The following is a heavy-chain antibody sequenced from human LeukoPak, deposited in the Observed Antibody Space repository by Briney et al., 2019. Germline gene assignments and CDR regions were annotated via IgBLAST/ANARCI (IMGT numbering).Heavy chain of an antibody. V-gene: IGHV3-48*03. Sequence: GGSLRLSCAASGFTFSSYEMNWVRQAPGKGLEWVSYISSSGSTIYYADSVKGRFTISRDNAKNSLYLQMNSLRAEDTAVYYCARGATYYYDSSADYWGQGTLVTVSS. CDR2: ISSSGSTI. J-gene: IGHJ4*02. CDR3: ARGATYYYDSSADY. D-gene: IGHD3-22*01. CDR1: GFTFSSYE.